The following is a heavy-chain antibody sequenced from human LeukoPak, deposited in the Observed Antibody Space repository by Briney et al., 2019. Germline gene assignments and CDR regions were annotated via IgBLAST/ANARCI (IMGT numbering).Heavy chain of an antibody. J-gene: IGHJ4*02. V-gene: IGHV3-23*01. CDR3: ARGNEAIVALDY. CDR2: IICSGGNT. CDR1: GFTFCSYA. D-gene: IGHD1-1*01. Sequence: GGSLRLSCAASGFTFCSYAMRWVRQAPGKGLEWGSAIICSGGNTYYADSVKGRFTISRDNSKNTLYLQMNSLRAEDAAVYYSARGNEAIVALDYWGQGTLVTVSS.